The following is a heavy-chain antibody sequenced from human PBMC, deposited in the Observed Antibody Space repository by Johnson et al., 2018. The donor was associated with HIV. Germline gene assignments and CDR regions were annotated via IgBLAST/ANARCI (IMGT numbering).Heavy chain of an antibody. J-gene: IGHJ3*02. V-gene: IGHV3-20*04. D-gene: IGHD3-22*01. CDR3: ARGYYYDSGGYYDAFDI. CDR1: GFTFDNYA. Sequence: EVQLVESGGGVVQPGGSLRLSCAASGFTFDNYAMTWVRQAPGKGLEWVSDINWNGGNTDYADSVKGRFTISRDNAKNSLYLQMNSLRAEDTALYYCARGYYYDSGGYYDAFDIWGQGTMVTVSS. CDR2: INWNGGNT.